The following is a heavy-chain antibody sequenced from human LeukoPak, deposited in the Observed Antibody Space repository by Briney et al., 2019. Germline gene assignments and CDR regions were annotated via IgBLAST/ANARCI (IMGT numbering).Heavy chain of an antibody. V-gene: IGHV3-49*04. J-gene: IGHJ4*02. D-gene: IGHD2-2*01. CDR1: GFTFCDYA. CDR2: IRSKGYGATP. CDR3: ARAGKRDIVVVPAAHDY. Sequence: GGSLRLSCTASGFTFCDYAMSWVRQAPGKGLEWVGFIRSKGYGATPGYAASVRGRFTVSRDHSKGIAYLQMSSLKTEDTAVYYCARAGKRDIVVVPAAHDYWGQGTLVTVSS.